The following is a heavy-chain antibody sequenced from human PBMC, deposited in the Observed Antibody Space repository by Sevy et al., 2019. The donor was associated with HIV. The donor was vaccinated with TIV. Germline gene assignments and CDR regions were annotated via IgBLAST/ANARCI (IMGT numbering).Heavy chain of an antibody. J-gene: IGHJ4*02. CDR1: GFPFSHYA. D-gene: IGHD3-22*01. V-gene: IGHV3-48*02. CDR3: ARERGTYYDTSGYPYLLEAGFHY. CDR2: IDSDSDTM. Sequence: GGSLRLSCVASGFPFSHYAMNWVRQAPGKGLEWISYIDSDSDTMYYGDSVKGRFTISRDNAKNSLYLQMNSLRDEDTAVYYCARERGTYYDTSGYPYLLEAGFHYWGRGTLVTVSS.